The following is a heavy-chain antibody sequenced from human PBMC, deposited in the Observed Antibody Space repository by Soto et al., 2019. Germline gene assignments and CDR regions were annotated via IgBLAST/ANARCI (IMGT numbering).Heavy chain of an antibody. CDR2: IGSGGGGI. Sequence: GGSLRLSCAASGFSFSTYAMAWVRQAPGKGLEWVSSIGSGGGGIQYVDSVKGRFTVSRDTSKATLYLQMNSLRVEDTAIYYCAKYDSPEPTHVFDWWGRGSLVTVSS. D-gene: IGHD1-1*01. CDR3: AKYDSPEPTHVFDW. V-gene: IGHV3-23*01. CDR1: GFSFSTYA. J-gene: IGHJ4*02.